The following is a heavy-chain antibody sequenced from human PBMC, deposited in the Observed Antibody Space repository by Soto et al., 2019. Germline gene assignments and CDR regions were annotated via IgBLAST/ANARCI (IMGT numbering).Heavy chain of an antibody. CDR3: ARGPIVATTRGHFDY. CDR2: IIPIFGTA. CDR1: GGTFSSYA. J-gene: IGHJ4*02. D-gene: IGHD5-12*01. Sequence: GASVKVSCKASGGTFSSYAISWVRQAPGQGLEWMGGIIPIFGTANYAQKFQGRVTITADESTSTAYMELSSLRPEDTAVYYCARGPIVATTRGHFDYWGQGTLVTV. V-gene: IGHV1-69*13.